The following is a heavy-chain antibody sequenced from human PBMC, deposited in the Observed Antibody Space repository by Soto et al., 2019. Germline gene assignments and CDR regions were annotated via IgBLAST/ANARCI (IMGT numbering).Heavy chain of an antibody. CDR2: IYPGDSDT. V-gene: IGHV5-51*01. Sequence: EVQLVQSGAEVKKPGESLKISCKGSGYSFTSYWIGWVRQMPGKGLEWMGIIYPGDSDTRYSPSFQGQVTSSADKSITTAYLQWSSLKASDTAMYYCARTAAAGKYYYGVDVWGQGTTVTVSS. D-gene: IGHD6-13*01. CDR1: GYSFTSYW. CDR3: ARTAAAGKYYYGVDV. J-gene: IGHJ6*02.